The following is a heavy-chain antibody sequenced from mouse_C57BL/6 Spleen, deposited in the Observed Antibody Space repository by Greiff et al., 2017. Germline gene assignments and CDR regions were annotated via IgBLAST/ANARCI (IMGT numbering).Heavy chain of an antibody. Sequence: EVKLMESGGDLVKPGGSLKLSCAASGFTFSSYGMSWVRQTPDKRLEWVATISSGGSYTYYPDSVKGRFTISRDNAKNTLYLQMSSLKSEDTAMYYCARHGGGSNYQYFDYWGQGTTLTVSS. J-gene: IGHJ2*01. V-gene: IGHV5-6*01. CDR2: ISSGGSYT. D-gene: IGHD2-5*01. CDR3: ARHGGGSNYQYFDY. CDR1: GFTFSSYG.